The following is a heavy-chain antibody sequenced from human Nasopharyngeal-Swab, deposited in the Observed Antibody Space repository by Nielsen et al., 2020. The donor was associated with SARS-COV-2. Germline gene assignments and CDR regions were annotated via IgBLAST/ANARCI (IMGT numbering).Heavy chain of an antibody. D-gene: IGHD3-3*01. CDR2: IFYSGRT. J-gene: IGHJ6*02. CDR3: ARDWILRGWSTYYYYGMDV. V-gene: IGHV4-31*02. Sequence: IRQPPGKGLEWIGYIFYSGRTYYNPSLKSRVTISVDTSKIQFSLKLRSVTAADTAVYYCARDWILRGWSTYYYYGMDVWGQGTTVTVSS.